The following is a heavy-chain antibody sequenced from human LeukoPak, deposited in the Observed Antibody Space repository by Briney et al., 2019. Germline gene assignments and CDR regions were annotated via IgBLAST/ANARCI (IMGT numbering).Heavy chain of an antibody. J-gene: IGHJ3*02. Sequence: GGSLRLSCAASGFTFSSYVMHWVRQAPGKGLEWVAIISYDGSNEYYADSVKGRFTISRDNAKKSLYLQMNSLRAEDTALYYCAKRSSGYYDSFDIWGQGTMVTVSS. CDR2: ISYDGSNE. V-gene: IGHV3-30*04. CDR3: AKRSSGYYDSFDI. D-gene: IGHD3-22*01. CDR1: GFTFSSYV.